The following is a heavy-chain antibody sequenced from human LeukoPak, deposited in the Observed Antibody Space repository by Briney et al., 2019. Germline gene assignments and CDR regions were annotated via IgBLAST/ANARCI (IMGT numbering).Heavy chain of an antibody. V-gene: IGHV2-5*01. CDR1: GFSPSTSGVG. CDR2: NHWNAAD. D-gene: IGHD1-26*01. Sequence: ESGPTLLHPTQTLTLTFTFSGFSPSTSGVGVGWIRQPPGKALEWLAVNHWNAADHYSPSLNSRLTITEDTSKNQVVLTMTDMDPVDTATYYCAHRTVGNSFDYWGQGILVTVSS. CDR3: AHRTVGNSFDY. J-gene: IGHJ4*02.